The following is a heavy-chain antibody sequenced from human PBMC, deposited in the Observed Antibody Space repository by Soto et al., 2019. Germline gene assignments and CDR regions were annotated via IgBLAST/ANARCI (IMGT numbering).Heavy chain of an antibody. CDR2: IYPSDSDT. CDR1: GYSFTKYR. Sequence: LGESLKISCKGSGYSFTKYRIAWVRQMPGKGLELTGIIYPSDSDTRYSPSFQGQVTISADKSINTAYLQWSSLKASDTAMYYCAKLIRLWSGYWDAFDVWGQGTMVSVSS. CDR3: AKLIRLWSGYWDAFDV. V-gene: IGHV5-51*01. J-gene: IGHJ3*01. D-gene: IGHD3-3*01.